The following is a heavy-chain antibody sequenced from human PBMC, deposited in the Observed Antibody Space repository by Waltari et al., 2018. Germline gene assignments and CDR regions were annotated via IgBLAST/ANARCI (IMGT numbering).Heavy chain of an antibody. D-gene: IGHD3-3*01. V-gene: IGHV3-30*18. CDR2: ISYDGRHR. CDR1: GFLFNHYG. J-gene: IGHJ4*02. CDR3: AKGGDLEWLFIDH. Sequence: QVQVVESGGGVVEPGRSLSLPCAASGFLFNHYGIHWVRQAPGKGLESVAVISYDGRHRFYSDSVKGRFTISRDNSRNTVSLQMDSLTVEDTALYYCAKGGDLEWLFIDHWGQGTFVTVS.